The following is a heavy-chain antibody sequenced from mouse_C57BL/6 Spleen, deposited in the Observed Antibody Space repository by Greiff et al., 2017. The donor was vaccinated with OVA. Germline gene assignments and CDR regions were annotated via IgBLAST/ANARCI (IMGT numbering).Heavy chain of an antibody. Sequence: EVQLVESEGGLVQPGSSMKLSCTASGFTFSDYYMAWVRQVPEKGLEWVANINYDGSSTYYLDSLKSRFIISRDNAKNILYLQMSSLKSEDTATYYCARVYGSSFYYAMDYWGQGTSVTVSS. CDR3: ARVYGSSFYYAMDY. J-gene: IGHJ4*01. CDR2: INYDGSST. CDR1: GFTFSDYY. D-gene: IGHD1-1*01. V-gene: IGHV5-16*01.